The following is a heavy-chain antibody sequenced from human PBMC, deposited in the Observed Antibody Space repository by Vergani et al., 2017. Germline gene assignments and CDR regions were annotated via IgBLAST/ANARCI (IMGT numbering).Heavy chain of an antibody. CDR2: INPDGSRT. V-gene: IGHV3-74*01. CDR3: ARGGYYISGSYYNDF. CDR1: GFTFNRYW. Sequence: EVQLVESGGGLVQPGGSLTLSCAASGFTFNRYWMPWVRQAPGKGLVWVSRINPDGSRTTYADSVKGRFTITRDNAKNTLYLQVSSLRAEDTAVYYCARGGYYISGSYYNDFWGQGTLVTVSS. D-gene: IGHD3-10*01. J-gene: IGHJ4*02.